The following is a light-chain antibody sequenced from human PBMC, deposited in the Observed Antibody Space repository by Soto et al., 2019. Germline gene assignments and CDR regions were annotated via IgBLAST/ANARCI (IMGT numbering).Light chain of an antibody. Sequence: DIQMTPSPSSLSASVGDRVTITCRASQDISNFLAWFQQKPGKPPKSLIYTASSLQSGVPLKFSGSGSGTDFTLTISSLQPEDFATYYCQQYKSYPITFGQGTRLEI. CDR2: TAS. J-gene: IGKJ5*01. V-gene: IGKV1-16*02. CDR3: QQYKSYPIT. CDR1: QDISNF.